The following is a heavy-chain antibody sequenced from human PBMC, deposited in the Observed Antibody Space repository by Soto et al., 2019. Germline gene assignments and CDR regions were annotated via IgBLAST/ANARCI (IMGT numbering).Heavy chain of an antibody. D-gene: IGHD6-13*01. CDR2: ISASGSST. Sequence: PGGSLRLSCAASGVTFSSYAMTWVRQAPGKGLEWVSTISASGSSTYSADSVKGRFTISRDNSKNTLYLQMNSLTAEDTAVYHCANGGLTAAGHANWFDPWGQGTLVTVSS. CDR1: GVTFSSYA. J-gene: IGHJ5*02. V-gene: IGHV3-23*01. CDR3: ANGGLTAAGHANWFDP.